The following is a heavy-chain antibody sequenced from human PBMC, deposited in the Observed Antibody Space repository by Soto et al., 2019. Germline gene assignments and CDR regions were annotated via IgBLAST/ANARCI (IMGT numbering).Heavy chain of an antibody. CDR3: ARSIVGGTSRQGLGY. CDR2: IYYTGST. D-gene: IGHD1-26*01. Sequence: QVQLQESGPGLVKPSQTLSLTCTVSGGSISSGGYYWSWIRQHQGKGLEWIGYIYYTGSTFYNPSRKTPVSMSVDTSKAQFSLQLSSVTAADTAVYYCARSIVGGTSRQGLGYWGQGTLVTVSS. J-gene: IGHJ4*02. V-gene: IGHV4-31*01. CDR1: GGSISSGGYY.